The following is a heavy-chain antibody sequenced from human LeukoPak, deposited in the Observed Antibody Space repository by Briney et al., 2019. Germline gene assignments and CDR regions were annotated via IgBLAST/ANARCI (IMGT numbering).Heavy chain of an antibody. Sequence: PSETLSLTCTVSDGSTYSYYWSWIRQPPGKGLEWIGYIHYSGNTNYNPSLMNRVTISLDSSKNQFSLNLTSVTAADTAVYYCARLRVVDATVDAFDVWGQGAMVTVSS. CDR2: IHYSGNT. J-gene: IGHJ3*01. CDR1: DGSTYSYY. CDR3: ARLRVVDATVDAFDV. V-gene: IGHV4-59*08. D-gene: IGHD2-15*01.